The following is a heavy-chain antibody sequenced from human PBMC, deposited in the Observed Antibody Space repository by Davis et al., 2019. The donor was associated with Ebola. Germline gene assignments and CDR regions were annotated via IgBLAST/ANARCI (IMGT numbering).Heavy chain of an antibody. D-gene: IGHD6-6*01. J-gene: IGHJ4*02. CDR2: ISSSSSYI. Sequence: GESLKISCAASGFTFSSYEMNWVRQAPGKGLEWVSYISSSSSYIYYADSVKGRFTISRDNAKNSLYLQMNSLRAEDTAVYYCAREGGRSSSSPAYWGQGTLVTVSS. CDR3: AREGGRSSSSPAY. CDR1: GFTFSSYE. V-gene: IGHV3-21*05.